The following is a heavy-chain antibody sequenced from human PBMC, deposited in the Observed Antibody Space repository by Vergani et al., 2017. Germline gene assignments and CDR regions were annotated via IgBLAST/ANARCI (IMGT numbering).Heavy chain of an antibody. Sequence: QVQLQESGPGLVKPSETLSITFTVSGGSVSSGSYYWSWIRQPPGKGLEWIGYIYYSGITNYNPSLKSRVTISVDTSKNQFYLKLSSVTAADTAVYYCARVGSTTTVVTPGGNYYYYGMDVWGQGTTVTVSS. D-gene: IGHD4-23*01. CDR2: IYYSGIT. J-gene: IGHJ6*02. V-gene: IGHV4-61*01. CDR3: ARVGSTTTVVTPGGNYYYYGMDV. CDR1: GGSVSSGSYY.